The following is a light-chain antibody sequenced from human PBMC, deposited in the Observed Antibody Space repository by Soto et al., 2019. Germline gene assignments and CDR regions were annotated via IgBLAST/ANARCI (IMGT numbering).Light chain of an antibody. CDR1: QSVSTH. V-gene: IGKV3-15*01. Sequence: EIVITQSPATRSVSPGQGATLSCRASQSVSTHLVWYQQIPGQAPRLLIYGTSTRAAGIPARFSGRGSGTEFTFTISSLQSEDFAVYHCQQYHDWPITFGQGTRLEIK. J-gene: IGKJ5*01. CDR2: GTS. CDR3: QQYHDWPIT.